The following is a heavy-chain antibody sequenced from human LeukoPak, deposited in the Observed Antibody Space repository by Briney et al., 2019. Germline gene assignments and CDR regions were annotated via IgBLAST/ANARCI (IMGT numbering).Heavy chain of an antibody. Sequence: GGSLRLSCAASGFTFSSHAMSWVRQAPGKGLEWVSAITSGSGSNVYYADSLKGRFTISRDNSKNTLYLHMNSLRAEDTAVYYCARHGSWSFDYWGQGTLLTVSA. J-gene: IGHJ4*02. CDR3: ARHGSWSFDY. CDR1: GFTFSSHA. CDR2: ITSGSGSNV. D-gene: IGHD6-13*01. V-gene: IGHV3-23*01.